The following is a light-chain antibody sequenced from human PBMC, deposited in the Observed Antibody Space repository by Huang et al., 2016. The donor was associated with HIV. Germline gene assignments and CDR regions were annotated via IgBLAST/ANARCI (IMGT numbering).Light chain of an antibody. Sequence: EIVMTQSPTTLSVSPGERATLSCRASQRVGNNLAWFQQKPGQAPRLLIYGASTRPTGIQARFSGSGSGTEFTLTISSLQSDDFAVYYCLHYDNWPPYTFGQGTKLEVK. V-gene: IGKV3-15*01. CDR2: GAS. J-gene: IGKJ2*01. CDR3: LHYDNWPPYT. CDR1: QRVGNN.